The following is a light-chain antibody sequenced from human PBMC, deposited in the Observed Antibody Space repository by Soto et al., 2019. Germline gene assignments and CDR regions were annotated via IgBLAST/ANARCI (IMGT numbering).Light chain of an antibody. CDR1: QSVARD. J-gene: IGKJ2*01. CDR2: RAS. CDR3: QQHTISMYT. V-gene: IGKV3-20*01. Sequence: EIVLTQSPGTLSLSPGDTATLSCRASQSVARDLSWYQQKPGQAPRLLISRASTGATGIPDRFSGSGSGTDFTFTINRLEPEDSAVYYCQQHTISMYTFGQGTKLEIK.